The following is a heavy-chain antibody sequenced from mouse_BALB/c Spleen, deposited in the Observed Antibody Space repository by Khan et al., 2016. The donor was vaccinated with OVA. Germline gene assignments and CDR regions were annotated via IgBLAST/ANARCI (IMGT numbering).Heavy chain of an antibody. CDR1: GYSFTGYF. V-gene: IGHV1-20*02. D-gene: IGHD1-1*01. CDR2: INPHIGET. CDR3: TRIYRSYFDY. J-gene: IGHJ2*01. Sequence: VQLQQSGPELVRPGASVKISCKASGYSFTGYFMNWVMQSHGKSLEWIGRINPHIGETFYNQRFKDKATLTVDESSNTAHMELRSLASEDSAVYDCTRIYRSYFDYWGQGTTLTVSS.